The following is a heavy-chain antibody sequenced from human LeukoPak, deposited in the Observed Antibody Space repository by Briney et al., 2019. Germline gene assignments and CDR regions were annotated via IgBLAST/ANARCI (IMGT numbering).Heavy chain of an antibody. V-gene: IGHV1-69*13. Sequence: ASVKVSCKASGGTFSSYAISWVRQAPGQGLEWMGGIIPIFGTANYAQKFQGRVTITADESTSTAYMELSSLRSEDTAMYYCARGWYAHCSSNSCYGGNWFDPWGQGTLVTVSS. J-gene: IGHJ5*02. D-gene: IGHD2-2*01. CDR1: GGTFSSYA. CDR3: ARGWYAHCSSNSCYGGNWFDP. CDR2: IIPIFGTA.